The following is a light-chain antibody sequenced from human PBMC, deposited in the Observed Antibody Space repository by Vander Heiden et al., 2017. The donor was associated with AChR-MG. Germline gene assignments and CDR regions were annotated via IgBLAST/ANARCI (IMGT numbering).Light chain of an antibody. Sequence: DIPMTQSPPSLSASVGDRVTITCQATQDITNYVNWYQQKPGKAPKLLIYDASDLETGVPSRFSGSGSVTDFTFTISSLQPEDSATYYCQQYDNLPFTFGGGTRIDIK. CDR1: QDITNY. V-gene: IGKV1-33*01. CDR2: DAS. J-gene: IGKJ4*01. CDR3: QQYDNLPFT.